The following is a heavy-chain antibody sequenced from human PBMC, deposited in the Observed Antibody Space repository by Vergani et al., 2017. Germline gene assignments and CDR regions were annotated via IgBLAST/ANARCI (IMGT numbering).Heavy chain of an antibody. V-gene: IGHV3-23*01. J-gene: IGHJ6*02. CDR2: ISGSGGST. CDR3: AKEDIVLMVYATSYYGMDV. Sequence: EVQLLESGGGLVQPGGSLRLSCAASGFTFSTSPIRWVRPAPGNALVWLSAISGSGGSTYYADAVKGRFTIARDNSKNTLYLQMNSLRAEDTAVYYCAKEDIVLMVYATSYYGMDVWGQGTTVTVSS. D-gene: IGHD2-8*01. CDR1: GFTFSTSP.